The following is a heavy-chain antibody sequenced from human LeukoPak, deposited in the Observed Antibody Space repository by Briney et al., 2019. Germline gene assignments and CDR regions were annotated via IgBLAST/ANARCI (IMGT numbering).Heavy chain of an antibody. Sequence: ASVKVSCKASGYTFTSYGISWVRQAPGQGLEWMGCISAYNGNTNYAQKLQGRVTMTTDTSTSTAYMELRSLRSDDTAVYYCARLGGDYLGAYYYYGMDVWGQGTTVTVSS. V-gene: IGHV1-18*01. CDR3: ARLGGDYLGAYYYYGMDV. CDR2: ISAYNGNT. CDR1: GYTFTSYG. J-gene: IGHJ6*02. D-gene: IGHD4-17*01.